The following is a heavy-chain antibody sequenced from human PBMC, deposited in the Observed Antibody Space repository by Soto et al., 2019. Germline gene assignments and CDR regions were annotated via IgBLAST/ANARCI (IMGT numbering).Heavy chain of an antibody. Sequence: LSETLSLTCVVSGGFLSDYFWSWIRQPPGMALEWIGEINHLGSINYNPSLKSRVTMSVDTSKNQFSLTLNSVTAADTATYYCARGGISHWAYFYYMDVWDRGTTVTVSS. CDR1: GGFLSDYF. CDR2: INHLGSI. J-gene: IGHJ6*03. V-gene: IGHV4-34*01. CDR3: ARGGISHWAYFYYMDV. D-gene: IGHD2-21*01.